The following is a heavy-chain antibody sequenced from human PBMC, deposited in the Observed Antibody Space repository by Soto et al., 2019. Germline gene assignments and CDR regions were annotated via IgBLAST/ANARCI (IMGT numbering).Heavy chain of an antibody. CDR2: IYHGGST. J-gene: IGHJ4*02. D-gene: IGHD1-26*01. V-gene: IGHV4-4*02. Sequence: QVQLQESGPGLVKPSGTLSLTCAVSGGSISSTDWWRWVRQPPGKGLELIGEIYHGGSTNYNPSRKSRVTISVDRSKNQFSLKMTSVTAADTAVYYCASSKSGGSYYFDYWGQGTLVTVSS. CDR3: ASSKSGGSYYFDY. CDR1: GGSISSTDW.